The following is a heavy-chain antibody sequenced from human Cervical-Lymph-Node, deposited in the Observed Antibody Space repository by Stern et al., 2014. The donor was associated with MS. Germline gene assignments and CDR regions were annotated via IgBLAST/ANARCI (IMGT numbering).Heavy chain of an antibody. V-gene: IGHV3-30*18. CDR1: GFTFSCYG. J-gene: IGHJ4*02. Sequence: QVQLVESGGGVVQPGGSLRLSCAASGFTFSCYGMHWVRQAPGKGLEWVAVISYDFTNIYYADSVKGRFTISRDSSKNSLYLQMNSLRVEDTAIYYCAKEPFTLGGVIVYRFDYWGQGTLVTVSA. CDR2: ISYDFTNI. D-gene: IGHD3-16*01. CDR3: AKEPFTLGGVIVYRFDY.